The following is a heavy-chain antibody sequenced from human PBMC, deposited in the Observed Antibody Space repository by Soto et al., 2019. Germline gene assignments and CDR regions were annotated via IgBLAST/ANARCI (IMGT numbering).Heavy chain of an antibody. CDR2: INTDGTYT. CDR3: ARDREGF. Sequence: GRSPRLSCAASGFTFSSHWMPWVRRCSGRGLVLVSRINTDGTYTSYVDSVKGRFTISRDNAKNTLYLQMNSLRVEDTAVYYCARDREGFWGQRTLVTASS. J-gene: IGHJ4*02. V-gene: IGHV3-74*01. CDR1: GFTFSSHW.